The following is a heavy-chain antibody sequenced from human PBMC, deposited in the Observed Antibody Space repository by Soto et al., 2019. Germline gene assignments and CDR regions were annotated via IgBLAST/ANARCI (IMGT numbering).Heavy chain of an antibody. Sequence: SETLSLTCTVSGGSISSSSYYWGWIRQPPGKGLEWIGSIYYSGSTYYNPSLKSRVTISVDTSKNQFSLKLSSVTAADTAVYYCARHFAGEATTQKYGSGSPQARRQFDPWGQGTLVTVSS. CDR2: IYYSGST. CDR1: GGSISSSSYY. D-gene: IGHD3-10*01. V-gene: IGHV4-39*01. CDR3: ARHFAGEATTQKYGSGSPQARRQFDP. J-gene: IGHJ5*02.